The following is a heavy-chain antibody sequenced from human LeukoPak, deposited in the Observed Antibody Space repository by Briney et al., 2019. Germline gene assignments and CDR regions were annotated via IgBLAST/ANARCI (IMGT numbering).Heavy chain of an antibody. V-gene: IGHV3-43*02. D-gene: IGHD3-22*01. Sequence: GGSLRLSCAASGFTFGDYAIHWVRQAPGKGLGLVSLISGDGGSTYYADSVKGRFTISRDNSKNSLYLQMNSLRTEDTALYYCAKVTHYYDSSGEYYFDYWGQGTLVTVSS. J-gene: IGHJ4*02. CDR3: AKVTHYYDSSGEYYFDY. CDR1: GFTFGDYA. CDR2: ISGDGGST.